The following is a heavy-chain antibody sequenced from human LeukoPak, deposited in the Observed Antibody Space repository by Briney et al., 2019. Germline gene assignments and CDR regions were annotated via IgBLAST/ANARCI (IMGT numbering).Heavy chain of an antibody. CDR3: AKPTIIVSRGGAFDI. V-gene: IGHV3-30*02. Sequence: GGSLRLSCAASGFTFSSYGMHWVRQAPGKGLEWVAFIRYDGSNKHYADSVKGRFTISRDNSKNTLYLQMNSLRAEDTAVYYCAKPTIIVSRGGAFDIWGQGTMVTVSS. D-gene: IGHD2-15*01. CDR2: IRYDGSNK. CDR1: GFTFSSYG. J-gene: IGHJ3*02.